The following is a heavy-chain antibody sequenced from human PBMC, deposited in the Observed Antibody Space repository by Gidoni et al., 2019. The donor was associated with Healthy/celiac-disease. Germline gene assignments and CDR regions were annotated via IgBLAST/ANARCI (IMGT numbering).Heavy chain of an antibody. CDR2: ISGRGGSP. Sequence: EVQLVESGGGLVQPGGSRRPSGAAPGVTFSRQAMSWVRQAPGKGLEWVSAISGRGGSPSYADSVKGRFTISRDNSKNTLYLQMNSLRAEDTAVYYCAKDSEQGWYYCDYGLIFDYWGQGTLVTVSS. D-gene: IGHD4-17*01. CDR3: AKDSEQGWYYCDYGLIFDY. V-gene: IGHV3-23*04. CDR1: GVTFSRQA. J-gene: IGHJ4*02.